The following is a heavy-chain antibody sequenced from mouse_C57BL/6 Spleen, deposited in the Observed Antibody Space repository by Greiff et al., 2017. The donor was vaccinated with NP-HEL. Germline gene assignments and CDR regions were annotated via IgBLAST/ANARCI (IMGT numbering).Heavy chain of an antibody. D-gene: IGHD2-5*01. V-gene: IGHV1-20*01. Sequence: EVKLQESGPELVKPGDSVKISCKASGYSFTGYFMNWVMQSPGKSLEWIGRINPYNGDTFYNQKFKGKATLTVDKSSSTAHMELRSLTSEDSAVYYCARGDSNDWFAYWGQGTLVTVSA. CDR3: ARGDSNDWFAY. J-gene: IGHJ3*01. CDR2: INPYNGDT. CDR1: GYSFTGYF.